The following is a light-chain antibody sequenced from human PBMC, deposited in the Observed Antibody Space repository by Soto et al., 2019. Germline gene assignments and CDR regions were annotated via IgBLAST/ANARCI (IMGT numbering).Light chain of an antibody. Sequence: DIQMTQSPATLSASVGDRVNIGCQASQSISGWLAWYQQKPGKAPKLLIYKASILESGVPSRFSGSGSATEFTLTISSLQPEDFASYYCQQYETFPLTFGGGTKV. J-gene: IGKJ4*01. CDR3: QQYETFPLT. CDR2: KAS. V-gene: IGKV1-5*03. CDR1: QSISGW.